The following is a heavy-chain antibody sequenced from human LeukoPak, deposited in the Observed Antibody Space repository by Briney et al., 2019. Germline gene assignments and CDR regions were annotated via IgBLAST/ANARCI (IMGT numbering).Heavy chain of an antibody. D-gene: IGHD5-12*01. CDR3: ARGAPDYDYDFDY. Sequence: SETLSLTCTVSGGSISSYYWSWIRQPPGKGLEWIGYIYYSGSTNYNPSLKSRVTISVDTSKNQFSLKLSSVTAADTAVYYCARGAPDYDYDFDYWGQGPLVTVSS. J-gene: IGHJ4*02. CDR2: IYYSGST. V-gene: IGHV4-59*01. CDR1: GGSISSYY.